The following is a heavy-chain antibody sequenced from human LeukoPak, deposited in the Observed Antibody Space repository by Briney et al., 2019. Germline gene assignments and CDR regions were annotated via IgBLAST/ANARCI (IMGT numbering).Heavy chain of an antibody. J-gene: IGHJ3*02. Sequence: SETLSLTCTVSGGSISSYYWSWIRQPPGKGLEWIGYIYYGGSTNYNPSLKSRVTISVDTSKNQFSLKLSSVTAADTAVYYCARDDAKTADTRAFDIWGQGTMVTVSS. D-gene: IGHD5-18*01. V-gene: IGHV4-59*01. CDR1: GGSISSYY. CDR3: ARDDAKTADTRAFDI. CDR2: IYYGGST.